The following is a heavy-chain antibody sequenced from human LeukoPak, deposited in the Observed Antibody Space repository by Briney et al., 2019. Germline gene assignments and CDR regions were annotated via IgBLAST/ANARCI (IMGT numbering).Heavy chain of an antibody. CDR1: GFSFNNYA. J-gene: IGHJ4*02. CDR2: ISDSGDKI. Sequence: GGSLRLSCAASGFSFNNYAMSWVRQAPGKGLEWVSSISDSGDKIYYADSVKGRFTISRDNSKNALFLQMNSLRAEDTAVYYCAKRDTFGGLTVIDSSLVDYWGQGTLVTVSS. CDR3: AKRDTFGGLTVIDSSLVDY. V-gene: IGHV3-23*01. D-gene: IGHD3-16*01.